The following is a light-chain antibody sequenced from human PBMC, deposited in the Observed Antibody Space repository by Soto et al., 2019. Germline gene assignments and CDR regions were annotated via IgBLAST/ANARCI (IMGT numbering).Light chain of an antibody. CDR3: LQDYNYPYT. V-gene: IGKV1-6*01. J-gene: IGKJ2*01. CDR2: AAS. CDR1: QGIRND. Sequence: AIQMTQSPSSLSASVGDRVTITCRASQGIRNDLGWYQQKPGKAPKLLIHAASRLQSGVPSRFRGSGSGTDFTLTISSLQPEDFATYYCLQDYNYPYTFGRGTKLEIK.